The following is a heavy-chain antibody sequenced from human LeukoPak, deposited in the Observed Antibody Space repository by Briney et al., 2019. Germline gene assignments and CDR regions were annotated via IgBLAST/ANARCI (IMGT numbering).Heavy chain of an antibody. D-gene: IGHD1-7*01. CDR2: IYYSGST. V-gene: IGHV4-59*02. Sequence: SETLSLACTVSGGSVSSYYWSWIRQPPGKGLEWIGYIYYSGSTNYNPSLKSRVTISVDTSKNQFSLKLSSVTAADTAVYHCARDNWNYGSSMDVWGQGTTVTVSS. CDR3: ARDNWNYGSSMDV. J-gene: IGHJ6*02. CDR1: GGSVSSYY.